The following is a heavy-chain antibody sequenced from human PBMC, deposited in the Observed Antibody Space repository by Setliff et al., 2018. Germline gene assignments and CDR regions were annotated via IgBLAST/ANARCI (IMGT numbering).Heavy chain of an antibody. CDR2: MSNWGTSI. V-gene: IGHV3-48*03. D-gene: IGHD3-3*01. J-gene: IGHJ5*02. Sequence: SGGSLRLSCVVSGFTFSSHGMNWVRQAPGKGLEWVAYMSNWGTSIYYADSVKGRFTISRDNAKNSLFLQMNSLRIEDTAVYYCARDVFDFRTGQAGPWGQGTRVTVSS. CDR3: ARDVFDFRTGQAGP. CDR1: GFTFSSHG.